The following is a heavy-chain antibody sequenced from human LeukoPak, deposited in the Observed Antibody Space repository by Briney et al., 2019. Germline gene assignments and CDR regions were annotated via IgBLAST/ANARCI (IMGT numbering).Heavy chain of an antibody. V-gene: IGHV4-34*01. CDR1: GGSFSGYY. CDR2: INHSGST. CDR3: ARGYGFDY. D-gene: IGHD4-17*01. J-gene: IGHJ4*02. Sequence: SETLSLTCAVYGGSFSGYYWSWIRQPPGKGLEWIGEINHSGSTNYNPSLKSRVTLSVDTSKNQSSLKLSSVTAADTAVYYCARGYGFDYWGQGTLVTVSS.